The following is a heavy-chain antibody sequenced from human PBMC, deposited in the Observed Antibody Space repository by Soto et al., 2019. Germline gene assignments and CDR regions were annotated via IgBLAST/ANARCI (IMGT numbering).Heavy chain of an antibody. Sequence: ASVKVSCKASGYTFTTYDVSWVRQASGQGLEWMGWMNPSNGNTGYAQKFQGRVTMTRNTSISTVYMELSGLRPDDTAVYYCARRKERSGPHYFDYWGQGTRVTVS. J-gene: IGHJ4*02. CDR1: GYTFTTYD. CDR3: ARRKERSGPHYFDY. CDR2: MNPSNGNT. D-gene: IGHD6-25*01. V-gene: IGHV1-8*02.